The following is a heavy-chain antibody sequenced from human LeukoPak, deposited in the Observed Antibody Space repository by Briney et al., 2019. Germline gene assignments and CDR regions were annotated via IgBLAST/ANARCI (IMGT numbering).Heavy chain of an antibody. CDR3: AGDPPTSYYDFWSGYWA. Sequence: GGSLRLSCAASGFTFSSYWMRWVRQAPGKGLVWVSRINSDGSSTSYADSVKGRFTISRDNAKNTLYLQMNSLRAEDTAVYYCAGDPPTSYYDFWSGYWAWGQGTLVTVSS. D-gene: IGHD3-3*01. CDR2: INSDGSST. J-gene: IGHJ5*02. CDR1: GFTFSSYW. V-gene: IGHV3-74*01.